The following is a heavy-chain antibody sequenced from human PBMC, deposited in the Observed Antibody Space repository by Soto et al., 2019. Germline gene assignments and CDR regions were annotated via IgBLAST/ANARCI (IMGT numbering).Heavy chain of an antibody. V-gene: IGHV3-30-3*01. Sequence: QVPLVESGGGVVQPGRSLRLSCAASGFTFSSYAMHWVRQAPGKGLEWVAVISYDGSNKYYADSVKGRFTISRDNSKNTLYLQMNSLRAEDTAVYYCAREYYFDYWGQGTLVTVSS. CDR3: AREYYFDY. CDR1: GFTFSSYA. J-gene: IGHJ4*02. CDR2: ISYDGSNK.